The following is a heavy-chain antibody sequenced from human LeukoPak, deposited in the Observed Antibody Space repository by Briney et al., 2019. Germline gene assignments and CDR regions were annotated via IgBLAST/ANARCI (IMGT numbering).Heavy chain of an antibody. CDR2: ISRSGNII. CDR1: GFTFSDYY. J-gene: IGHJ4*02. Sequence: GGSLRLSCAASGFTFSDYYMSWIRQAPGKGLEWVSYISRSGNIIYYADSVKGRFTISRDNAKNSLYLQMNSLRAEDTAVYYCARRRYNWNAIDYWGQGTLVTVSS. CDR3: ARRRYNWNAIDY. V-gene: IGHV3-11*01. D-gene: IGHD1-20*01.